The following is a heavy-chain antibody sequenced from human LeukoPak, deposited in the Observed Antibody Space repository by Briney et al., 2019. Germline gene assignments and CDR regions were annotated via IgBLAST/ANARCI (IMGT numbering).Heavy chain of an antibody. D-gene: IGHD3-22*01. CDR2: INPNSGGT. CDR3: ARGEYYDSSGSFDY. CDR1: GYTFTGYY. Sequence: ASVKVSCKASGYTFTGYYMHWVRQAPGQGLEWMGWINPNSGGTNYAQKFQGRVTMTRDTSISTAYMELSRLRSDDTAVYYCARGEYYDSSGSFDYWGQGTLVTVSS. J-gene: IGHJ4*02. V-gene: IGHV1-2*02.